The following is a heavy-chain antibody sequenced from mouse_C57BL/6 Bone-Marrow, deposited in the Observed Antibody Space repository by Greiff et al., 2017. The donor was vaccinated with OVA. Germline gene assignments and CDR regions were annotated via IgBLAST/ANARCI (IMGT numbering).Heavy chain of an antibody. CDR3: ARSPMDY. CDR2: IYPGSGST. CDR1: GYTFTSSW. Sequence: VQLQQPGAALVKPGASVQMSCKASGYTFTSSWITWVKQRPGQGLEWIGDIYPGSGSTNYNEKFKSKATLTVDTSSSTAYMQLSSLTSEDSAVYYCARSPMDYWGQGTSVTVSS. V-gene: IGHV1-55*01. J-gene: IGHJ4*01.